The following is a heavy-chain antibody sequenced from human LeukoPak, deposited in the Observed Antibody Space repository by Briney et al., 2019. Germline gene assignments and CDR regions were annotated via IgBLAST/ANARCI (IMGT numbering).Heavy chain of an antibody. CDR1: GLTFSSYW. D-gene: IGHD1-26*01. CDR3: TRRSSGSPPYYFGY. V-gene: IGHV3-74*01. CDR2: INSDGSST. J-gene: IGHJ4*02. Sequence: GGSLRLSCAASGLTFSSYWMHWVRQAPGKGLVWVSRINSDGSSTSYADSVKGRFTISRDNAKNTLYLQMNSLRAEDTAVYYCTRRSSGSPPYYFGYWGQGTLVTVSS.